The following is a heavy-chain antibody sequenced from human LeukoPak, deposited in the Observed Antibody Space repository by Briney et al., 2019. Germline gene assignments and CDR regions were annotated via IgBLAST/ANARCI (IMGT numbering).Heavy chain of an antibody. CDR1: GFTFSSYA. CDR3: ARDRGDGSLAVDY. J-gene: IGHJ4*02. CDR2: ISYDGSNK. D-gene: IGHD3-10*01. V-gene: IGHV3-30-3*01. Sequence: GGSLRLSCAASGFTFSSYAMHWVRQAPGKGLEWVAVISYDGSNKYYADSVKGRFTISRDNSKNTLYLQMNSLRAEDTAVYYCARDRGDGSLAVDYWGQGTLVTVSS.